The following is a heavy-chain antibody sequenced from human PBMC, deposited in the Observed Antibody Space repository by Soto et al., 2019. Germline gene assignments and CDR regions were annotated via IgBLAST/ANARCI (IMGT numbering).Heavy chain of an antibody. D-gene: IGHD3-10*01. CDR1: GGSISSYY. CDR3: ARDIPPITMVRGVIITFDY. Sequence: SETLSLTCTVSGGSISSYYWSWIRQPAGKGLEWIGEINHSGSTNYNPSLKIRVTISVDTSKNQFSLKLSSVTAADTAVYYCARDIPPITMVRGVIITFDYWGQGTLVTVSS. V-gene: IGHV4-34*01. CDR2: INHSGST. J-gene: IGHJ4*02.